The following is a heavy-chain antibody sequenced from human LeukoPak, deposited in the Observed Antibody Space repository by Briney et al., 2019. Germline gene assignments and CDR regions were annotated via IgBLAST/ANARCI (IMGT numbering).Heavy chain of an antibody. V-gene: IGHV3-66*01. CDR2: IYSGGST. D-gene: IGHD6-19*01. J-gene: IGHJ4*02. Sequence: RPGGSLRLSCAASGFTVSSNYMSWVRQAPGKGLEWVSVIYSGGSTYYADSVNGRFTISRAISKNTLYLQINSLRAEDTAVYYCARALYSRGWPYFDYWGQGTLVTVSS. CDR1: GFTVSSNY. CDR3: ARALYSRGWPYFDY.